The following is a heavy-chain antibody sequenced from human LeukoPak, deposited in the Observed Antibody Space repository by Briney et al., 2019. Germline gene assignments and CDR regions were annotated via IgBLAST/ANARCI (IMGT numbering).Heavy chain of an antibody. J-gene: IGHJ6*04. Sequence: GGSLRLSCAASGFTFSSYGMHWVRQAPGKGLEWVAFIHNDGSDEYYADSVKGRFTISRDNTKNSLYLQMNSLRAEDTAVYYCAELGITMIGGVWGKGTTVTISS. CDR3: AELGITMIGGV. D-gene: IGHD3-10*02. CDR1: GFTFSSYG. CDR2: IHNDGSDE. V-gene: IGHV3-30*02.